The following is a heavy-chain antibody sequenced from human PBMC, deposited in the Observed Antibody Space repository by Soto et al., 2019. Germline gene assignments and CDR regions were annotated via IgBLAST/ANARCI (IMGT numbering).Heavy chain of an antibody. J-gene: IGHJ6*02. Sequence: GGSLRLSCAASGFTFSSYGMHWVRQAPGKGLEWVAVISYDGSNKYYADSVKGRFTISRDNSKNTLYLQMNSLRAEDTAVYYCAKASYGSGSLPYYYYGMDVWGQGTTVTVSS. CDR2: ISYDGSNK. D-gene: IGHD3-10*01. V-gene: IGHV3-30*18. CDR3: AKASYGSGSLPYYYYGMDV. CDR1: GFTFSSYG.